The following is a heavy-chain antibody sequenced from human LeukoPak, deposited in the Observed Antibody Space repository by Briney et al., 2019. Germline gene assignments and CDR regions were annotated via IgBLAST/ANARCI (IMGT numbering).Heavy chain of an antibody. CDR3: ARGDIVVVPADY. V-gene: IGHV4-4*07. Sequence: SETLSLTCTVSGGSISSYYWSWIRQPAGKGLEWIGRIYTSGSTNYNPSLKGRVTMSVDTSKNQFSLKLSSVAAADTAVYYCARGDIVVVPADYWGQGTLVTVSS. D-gene: IGHD2-2*01. J-gene: IGHJ4*02. CDR2: IYTSGST. CDR1: GGSISSYY.